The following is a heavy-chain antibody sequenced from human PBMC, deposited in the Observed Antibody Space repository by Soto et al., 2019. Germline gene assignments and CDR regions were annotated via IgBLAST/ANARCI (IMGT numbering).Heavy chain of an antibody. D-gene: IGHD5-12*01. CDR2: IIPIFGTA. Sequence: SVXVSCKASGGTFSSYAIIWVRQAPGQGLEWMGWIIPIFGTANYAQKFKGRVTITADESTSTDYMELRSMRSEETAVYYCEVDIVDTIGLRGWLEPWGQGTLV. CDR1: GGTFSSYA. J-gene: IGHJ5*02. CDR3: EVDIVDTIGLRGWLEP. V-gene: IGHV1-69*13.